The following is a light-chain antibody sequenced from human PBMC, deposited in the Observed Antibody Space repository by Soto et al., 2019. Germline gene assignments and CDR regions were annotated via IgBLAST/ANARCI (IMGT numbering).Light chain of an antibody. CDR1: QSVSTY. CDR3: QQYDNWPWT. J-gene: IGKJ1*01. V-gene: IGKV3-11*01. Sequence: EVVWTQSPATISSYPGERATLSLRSSQSVSTYLAWYQQKPGQAPRLLIYGASNRATGIPDRFSGSGSGTDFTLTISRLEPEDFAVYYCQQYDNWPWTFGQGTKVDIK. CDR2: GAS.